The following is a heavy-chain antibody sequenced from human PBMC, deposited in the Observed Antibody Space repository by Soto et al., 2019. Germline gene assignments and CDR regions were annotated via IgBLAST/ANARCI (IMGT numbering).Heavy chain of an antibody. D-gene: IGHD3-10*01. CDR1: GGSFSGYQ. CDR3: ARGIILWFGELSRRGGYYYYMDV. Sequence: QVQLQQWGAGLLKPSETLSLTCAVYGGSFSGYQWTWIRQTPGKGLEWIGEINDSGNINYNPSLKGRVTILLDTPKKQISLRLSSVTAADSAEYYCARGIILWFGELSRRGGYYYYMDVWGKGTTVTVSS. CDR2: INDSGNI. V-gene: IGHV4-34*01. J-gene: IGHJ6*03.